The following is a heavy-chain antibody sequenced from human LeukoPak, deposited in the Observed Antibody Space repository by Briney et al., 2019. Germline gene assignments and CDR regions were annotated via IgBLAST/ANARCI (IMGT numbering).Heavy chain of an antibody. D-gene: IGHD3-10*01. CDR1: GGSISSGSYY. J-gene: IGHJ4*02. Sequence: SQTLSLTCTVSGGSISSGSYYWSWIRQPAGKGLEWIGRIYTSGSTNYNPSLKSRVTISVDTSKNQFSLKLSSVTAADTAVYYCARGGSVLRFGESTLDYWGQGTLVTVSS. CDR2: IYTSGST. CDR3: ARGGSVLRFGESTLDY. V-gene: IGHV4-61*02.